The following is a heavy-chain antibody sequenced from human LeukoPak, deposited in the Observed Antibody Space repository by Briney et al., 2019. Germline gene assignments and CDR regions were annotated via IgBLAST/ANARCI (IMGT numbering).Heavy chain of an antibody. CDR2: ISDSGGRT. V-gene: IGHV3-23*01. Sequence: GGSLLLSCAVSGITLSNYGMSWVRPAQGKGLEWVAGISDSGGRTNYADSVKGRFTISRDNPKNTLYLQMNSLRAEDTAVYFCAKRGVVIRVILVGFHKEAYYFDSWGQGALVTVSS. D-gene: IGHD3-22*01. CDR1: GITLSNYG. J-gene: IGHJ4*02. CDR3: AKRGVVIRVILVGFHKEAYYFDS.